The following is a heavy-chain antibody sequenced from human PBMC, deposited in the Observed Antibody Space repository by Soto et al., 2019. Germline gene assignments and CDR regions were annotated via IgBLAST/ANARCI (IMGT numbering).Heavy chain of an antibody. Sequence: RASVKVSCKASGYTFTSYGISWVRQAPGQGLEWMGWISAYNGNTNYAQKLQGRVTMTTDTSTSTAYMELRSLRSDDTAVYYCARGPYYDFWSGYFSETKYYFDYWGQGTLVTVSS. CDR2: ISAYNGNT. D-gene: IGHD3-3*01. V-gene: IGHV1-18*01. CDR3: ARGPYYDFWSGYFSETKYYFDY. J-gene: IGHJ4*02. CDR1: GYTFTSYG.